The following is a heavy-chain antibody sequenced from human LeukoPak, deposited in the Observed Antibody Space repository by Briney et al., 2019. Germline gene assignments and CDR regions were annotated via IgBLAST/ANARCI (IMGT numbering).Heavy chain of an antibody. Sequence: SETLSLTCTVSGGSISSYYWSWIRQPAGKGLEWIGRIYTSGSTNYNPSLKSRVTMSVDTSKNQFSLKLSSVTTADTAVYYCARDLLGYCSSTSCSSGDYWGQGTLVTVSS. CDR1: GGSISSYY. J-gene: IGHJ4*02. CDR3: ARDLLGYCSSTSCSSGDY. V-gene: IGHV4-4*07. D-gene: IGHD2-2*01. CDR2: IYTSGST.